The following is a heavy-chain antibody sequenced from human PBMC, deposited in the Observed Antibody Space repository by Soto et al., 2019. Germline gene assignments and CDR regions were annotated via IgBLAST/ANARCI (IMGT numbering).Heavy chain of an antibody. D-gene: IGHD2-21*02. V-gene: IGHV1-46*01. CDR1: GYVFSSSF. CDR3: AREVNTVIMPGDTEDYSGLDV. J-gene: IGHJ6*02. CDR2: INPTVGST. Sequence: ASVKVSCKASGYVFSSSFVHWVRQAPGQGLEWMAMINPTVGSTSYAHNFQGRIAVTRDTSTATVYLDLSSLRSADTAIYYCAREVNTVIMPGDTEDYSGLDVWGQGTTVTVS.